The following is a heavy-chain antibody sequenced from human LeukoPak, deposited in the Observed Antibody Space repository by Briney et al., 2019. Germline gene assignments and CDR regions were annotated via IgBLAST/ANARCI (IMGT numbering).Heavy chain of an antibody. CDR1: EFTFSNYV. V-gene: IGHV3-30*02. CDR2: IRYDGSNQ. Sequence: GGSLRLSCAASEFTFSNYVMHWVRQAPGKGLEWVAFIRYDGSNQYYADSVKGRFTIPRDNSKSTLYLQMNSLRTEDTAVYYCAKPLPAAAPGYYNYMDVWGKGTTVTVSS. J-gene: IGHJ6*03. CDR3: AKPLPAAAPGYYNYMDV. D-gene: IGHD2-2*01.